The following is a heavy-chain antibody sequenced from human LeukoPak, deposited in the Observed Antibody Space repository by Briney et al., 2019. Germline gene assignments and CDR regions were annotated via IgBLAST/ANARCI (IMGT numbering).Heavy chain of an antibody. Sequence: PGGSLRLSCAASAFTFSDHIMHWVRQAPGKGLEWVAVVGKDGGNRYYADSVKGRFTISRENSKTTLYLQMNSLRVEDTAVYYCVRQGSGLDYWGQGALVTVSS. CDR3: VRQGSGLDY. CDR2: VGKDGGNR. D-gene: IGHD3-10*01. V-gene: IGHV3-30*03. CDR1: AFTFSDHI. J-gene: IGHJ4*02.